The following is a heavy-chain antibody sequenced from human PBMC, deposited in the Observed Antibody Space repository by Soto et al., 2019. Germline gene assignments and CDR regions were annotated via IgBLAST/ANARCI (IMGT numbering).Heavy chain of an antibody. D-gene: IGHD4-17*01. CDR1: GYTFTGYY. CDR3: ARDPFYGDYSAYYYMDV. V-gene: IGHV1-2*04. Sequence: QVQLVQSGAEVKKPGASVKVSCKASGYTFTGYYMHWVRQAPGQGLEWMGWINPNSGGTNYAQKFQGWVTMTRDTSISTAYMERSRLRSDDTAVYYCARDPFYGDYSAYYYMDVWGKGTTVTVS. CDR2: INPNSGGT. J-gene: IGHJ6*03.